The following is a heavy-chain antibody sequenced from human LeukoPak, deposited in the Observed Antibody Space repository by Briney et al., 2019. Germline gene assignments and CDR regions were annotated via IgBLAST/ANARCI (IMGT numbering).Heavy chain of an antibody. J-gene: IGHJ6*02. CDR3: AKDGRVGAPSSYYYYGMDV. V-gene: IGHV3-7*01. CDR1: GFTFSTYW. D-gene: IGHD1-26*01. Sequence: GGSLRLSCAASGFTFSTYWMSWVRQAPGKGLEWVANIKQDGSEKYYVDSVKGRFTISRDNSKNTLYLQMNSLRAEDTAVYYCAKDGRVGAPSSYYYYGMDVWGQGTTVTVSS. CDR2: IKQDGSEK.